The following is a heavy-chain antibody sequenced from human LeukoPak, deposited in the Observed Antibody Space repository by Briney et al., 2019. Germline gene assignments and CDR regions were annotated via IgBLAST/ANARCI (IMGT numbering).Heavy chain of an antibody. Sequence: PGGSLRLSCAASGFTFSSYWMSWVRQAPGKGLEWVANIKQDGSEKYYADSVKGRFTISRDNSKNTLYLQMNSLRAEDTAVYCCAKVSPRVGATWYYFDYWAQGTLVTVSS. CDR3: AKVSPRVGATWYYFDY. CDR1: GFTFSSYW. V-gene: IGHV3-7*01. J-gene: IGHJ4*02. D-gene: IGHD1-26*01. CDR2: IKQDGSEK.